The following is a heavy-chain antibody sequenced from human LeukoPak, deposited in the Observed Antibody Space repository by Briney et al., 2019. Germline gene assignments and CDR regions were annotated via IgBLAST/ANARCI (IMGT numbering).Heavy chain of an antibody. J-gene: IGHJ5*02. V-gene: IGHV1-46*01. Sequence: ASVKVSCKASGYTFTSYYMHWVRQAPGQGLEWMGIINPSGGSTSYAQKFQGRVTMTRDMSTSTVYMELSSLRSEDTAVYYCARVGIVRIAARPLFDPWGQGTLVTVSS. CDR1: GYTFTSYY. CDR3: ARVGIVRIAARPLFDP. CDR2: INPSGGST. D-gene: IGHD6-6*01.